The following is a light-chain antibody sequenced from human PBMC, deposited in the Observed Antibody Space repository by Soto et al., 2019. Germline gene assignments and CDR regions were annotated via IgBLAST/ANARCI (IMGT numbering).Light chain of an antibody. CDR3: QQYDSSPRT. J-gene: IGKJ1*01. Sequence: EIVLTQSPDTLSLSPGERATLSCRASQSVSSSYLAWYQQKPGQAPRLLIYRTSNRATGIPDRFSGSGSGTDFTLTISRLEPEDFAVYWCQQYDSSPRTFGQGTKVAIK. CDR1: QSVSSSY. CDR2: RTS. V-gene: IGKV3-20*01.